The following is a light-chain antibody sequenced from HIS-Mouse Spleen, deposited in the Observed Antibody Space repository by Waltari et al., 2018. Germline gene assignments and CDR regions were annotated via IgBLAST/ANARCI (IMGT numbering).Light chain of an antibody. V-gene: IGLV2-23*01. CDR1: SSDVGSYNL. J-gene: IGLJ3*02. CDR2: EGS. Sequence: QSALTQPASVSGSPGQSITISCTGTSSDVGSYNLVSWYQQHPGKAPKLMIYEGSKRPSGVSNRFSGSKSGNTASLTLSGLQAEDEADYYCCSYAGSSTWVFGVGTKLTVL. CDR3: CSYAGSSTWV.